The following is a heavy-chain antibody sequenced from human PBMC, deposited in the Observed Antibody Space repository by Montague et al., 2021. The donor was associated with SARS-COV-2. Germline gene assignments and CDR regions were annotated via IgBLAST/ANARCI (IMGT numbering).Heavy chain of an antibody. CDR2: INHGGNT. Sequence: SETLSLTCAVYGGSFSGYYWNWIRQPPGKGLEWIGEINHGGNTNXNPSLKNRLTISVDTSKNQFSLKLTSVAATDTAVYYFARLRDGVVPSPILGIGPYFTYYYMDVWGKGTTVTVSS. D-gene: IGHD2-15*01. J-gene: IGHJ6*03. CDR3: ARLRDGVVPSPILGIGPYFTYYYMDV. CDR1: GGSFSGYY. V-gene: IGHV4-34*01.